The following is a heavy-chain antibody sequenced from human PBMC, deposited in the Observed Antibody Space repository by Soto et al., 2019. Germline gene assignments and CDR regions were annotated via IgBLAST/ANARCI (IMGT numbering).Heavy chain of an antibody. CDR1: GFTFSSYN. V-gene: IGHV3-48*01. J-gene: IGHJ4*02. CDR2: ITTTGSDM. CDR3: ARDLGDGYIDY. Sequence: EVQLVESGGGLVQPGGSLRLSCVASGFTFSSYNMDWVRQAPGKGLEWVSFITTTGSDMYYPDSVKGRFTISSDNASNSLYLQVNSLRADDTAMYYCARDLGDGYIDYWGQGTLFTVSS.